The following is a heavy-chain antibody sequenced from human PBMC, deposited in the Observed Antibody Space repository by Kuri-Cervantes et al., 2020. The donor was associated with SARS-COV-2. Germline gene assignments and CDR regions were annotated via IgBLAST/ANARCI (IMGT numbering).Heavy chain of an antibody. V-gene: IGHV4-59*12. D-gene: IGHD3-22*01. CDR1: GGSISSYY. CDR2: IYYSGST. Sequence: SETLSLTCTVSGGSISSYYWSWIRQPPGKGLEWIGYIYYSGSTNYNPSLKSRVTISVETSKNQFSLNLSSVTAADTAVYYCARGRIGFYPGFDYWGQGTLVTVSS. CDR3: ARGRIGFYPGFDY. J-gene: IGHJ4*02.